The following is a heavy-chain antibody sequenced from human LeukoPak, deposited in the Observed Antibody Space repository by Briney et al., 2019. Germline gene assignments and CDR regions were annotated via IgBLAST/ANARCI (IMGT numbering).Heavy chain of an antibody. J-gene: IGHJ3*02. CDR3: ARARVRESGYSTWAFDI. D-gene: IGHD3-22*01. Sequence: SETLSLTCTVSGGSISRDGYCWSWIRQHPGKGLEGIGYIYYSGSTYYNPSLKSRVTISVDTSKNQFSLKLSSVTAADTAVYFCARARVRESGYSTWAFDIWGQGTMVTVSS. CDR1: GGSISRDGYC. V-gene: IGHV4-31*03. CDR2: IYYSGST.